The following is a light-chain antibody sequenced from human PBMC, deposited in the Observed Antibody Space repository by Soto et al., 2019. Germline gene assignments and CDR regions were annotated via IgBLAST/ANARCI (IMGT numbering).Light chain of an antibody. CDR3: AAWDDSLNGYV. V-gene: IGLV1-44*01. CDR2: SHN. J-gene: IGLJ1*01. Sequence: QSVLTQPPSASGTPGQRVTISCSGSSSNIGSNTVNWYQQLPGTAPKLLIYSHNQRPSGVPDRFSGSKSGTPASLAISGLQSEDEADYYCAAWDDSLNGYVFGTGTKLTVL. CDR1: SSNIGSNT.